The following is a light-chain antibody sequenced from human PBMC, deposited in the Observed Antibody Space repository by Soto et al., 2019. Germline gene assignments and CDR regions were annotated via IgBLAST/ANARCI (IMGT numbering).Light chain of an antibody. J-gene: IGLJ1*01. V-gene: IGLV2-11*01. CDR3: CSSAGAFYV. CDR1: KIDIGGHIS. CDR2: DVS. Sequence: LTPAPAGFRGPGASVAISLPRTKIDIGGHISVSWFQQHPGKAPKLMIYDVSKRPSGVPDRFSGSKSGNTASLTISGLHAEDEADYYCCSSAGAFYVFGTGTKVTDL.